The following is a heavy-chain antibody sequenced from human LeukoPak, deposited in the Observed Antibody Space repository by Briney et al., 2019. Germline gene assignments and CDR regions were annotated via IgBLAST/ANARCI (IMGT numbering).Heavy chain of an antibody. V-gene: IGHV3-23*01. CDR1: GFTFSSYA. Sequence: GGSLRLSCAASGFTFSSYAMGWVRQAPGKGLEWVSSIGGSGGGTYYADSVKGRFTISRDNSKNTLYLQINSLRAEDTAVYYCAREYDYGGNRPGCFQHWGQGTLVIVSS. CDR3: AREYDYGGNRPGCFQH. J-gene: IGHJ1*01. D-gene: IGHD4-23*01. CDR2: IGGSGGGT.